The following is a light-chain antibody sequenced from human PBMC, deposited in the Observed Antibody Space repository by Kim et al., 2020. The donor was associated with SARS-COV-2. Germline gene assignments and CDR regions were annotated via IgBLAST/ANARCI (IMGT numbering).Light chain of an antibody. Sequence: LSPGERATLSCRASQSVGSSLAWYQQKPGQAPRLLIYDAPNRATGIPARFSGTGSGTDFTLTISSLEPEDFAIYYCQQRSDWPLTFGGGTKVDIK. CDR3: QQRSDWPLT. J-gene: IGKJ4*01. CDR1: QSVGSS. CDR2: DAP. V-gene: IGKV3-11*01.